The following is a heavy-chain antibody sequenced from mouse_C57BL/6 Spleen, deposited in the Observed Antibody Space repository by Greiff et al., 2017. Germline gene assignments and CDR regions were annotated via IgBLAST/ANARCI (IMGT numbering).Heavy chain of an antibody. J-gene: IGHJ4*01. CDR1: GFTFSSYA. D-gene: IGHD2-1*01. Sequence: EVMLVESGAGLVKPGGSLKLSCAASGFTFSSYAMSWVRQTQAKRLEWVAYFSSGGDYIYYEETVKGRFTISRDNARNTLYLQRSSLKSEDTAMDYCTRDEVNYQYAMDYWGQGTSVTVSS. CDR2: FSSGGDYI. V-gene: IGHV5-9-1*02. CDR3: TRDEVNYQYAMDY.